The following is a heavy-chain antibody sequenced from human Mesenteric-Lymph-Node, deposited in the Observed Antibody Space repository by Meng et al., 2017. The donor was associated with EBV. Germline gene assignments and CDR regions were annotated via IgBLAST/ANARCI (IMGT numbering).Heavy chain of an antibody. V-gene: IGHV4-34*01. D-gene: IGHD6-19*01. CDR1: GGSFSGYY. CDR2: INHSGST. CDR3: ARASSSGWDYNIDY. J-gene: IGHJ4*02. Sequence: QVQRQEWGEGLLKPSETLSLTCAVYGGSFSGYYWSWIRQPPGKGLEWIGEINHSGSTNYNPSLKSRVTISVDTSKNQFSLKLTSATAADTAVYYCARASSSGWDYNIDYWGQGTLVTVSS.